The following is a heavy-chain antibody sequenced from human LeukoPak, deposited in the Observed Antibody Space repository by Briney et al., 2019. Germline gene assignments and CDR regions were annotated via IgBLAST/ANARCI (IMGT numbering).Heavy chain of an antibody. V-gene: IGHV4-59*01. J-gene: IGHJ3*02. D-gene: IGHD2-21*01. CDR2: IHYSGNT. Sequence: SETLSLTCTVSGGSITTNYWSWIRQPPGMGLEWIGYIHYSGNTNNNPSLKGRVTISVDTSKNQFSLKLSSVTAADTAVYYCVKWQYCGNNCYFSVFDMWGQGTVVTVSS. CDR1: GGSITTNY. CDR3: VKWQYCGNNCYFSVFDM.